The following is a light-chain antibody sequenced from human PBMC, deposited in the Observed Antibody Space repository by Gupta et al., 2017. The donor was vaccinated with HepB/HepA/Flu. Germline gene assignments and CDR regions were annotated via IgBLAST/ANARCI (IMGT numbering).Light chain of an antibody. CDR1: PSNIGNKY. Sequence: QSVLTQPPSVSAAPAPKVAVTCSGSPSNIGNKYVSWYQQFPGTAPQLDIEDNDKRPSGIPDRLSGSKSGNSATLAITGLQTEDEAKYYCATWDSSLHAVVFGGGTKVTVL. V-gene: IGLV1-51*01. CDR3: ATWDSSLHAVV. J-gene: IGLJ3*02. CDR2: DND.